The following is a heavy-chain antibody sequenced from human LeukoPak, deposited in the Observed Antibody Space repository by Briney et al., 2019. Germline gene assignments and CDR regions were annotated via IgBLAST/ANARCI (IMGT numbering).Heavy chain of an antibody. D-gene: IGHD3-22*01. CDR3: ARTSGYSHYFDY. V-gene: IGHV4-61*02. CDR2: IYTSGST. CDR1: GASISSGSYY. J-gene: IGHJ4*02. Sequence: SETLSLTCTVSGASISSGSYYWSWIRQPAGKGLEWIGRIYTSGSTNYNPSLKSRVTISVDTSKNQFSLRLSSVTAADTAVYYCARTSGYSHYFDYWGQGTLVTVSS.